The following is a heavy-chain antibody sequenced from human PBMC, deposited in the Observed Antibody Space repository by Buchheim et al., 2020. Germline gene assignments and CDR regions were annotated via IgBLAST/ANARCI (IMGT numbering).Heavy chain of an antibody. V-gene: IGHV3-23*01. D-gene: IGHD2-15*01. CDR2: LSGSGGTT. CDR3: AKRGEFCSGNRCYDSGFDY. Sequence: EVQLLESGGGLVQPGGSLRLSCAASGFTFSTYAMSWVRQAPGEGLDWVSTLSGSGGTTYYADPVRGRFTLSRDSSKSTLYLQMNSLRVEDTAVYYCAKRGEFCSGNRCYDSGFDYWGQGTL. J-gene: IGHJ4*02. CDR1: GFTFSTYA.